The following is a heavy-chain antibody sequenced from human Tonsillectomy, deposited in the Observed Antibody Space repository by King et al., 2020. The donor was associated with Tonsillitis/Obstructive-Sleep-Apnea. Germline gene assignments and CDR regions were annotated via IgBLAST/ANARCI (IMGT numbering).Heavy chain of an antibody. J-gene: IGHJ6*02. V-gene: IGHV4-34*01. CDR2: INHSGST. CDR3: ATGYYYYYGMDV. CDR1: GGSFSGYY. Sequence: VQLQQWGAGLLKPSETLSLTCAVYGGSFSGYYWSWIRQPPGKGLEWIGEINHSGSTNYNPSLKSRVTISVDTSKNQFSLKLSSATAADTAVYYCATGYYYYYGMDVWGQGTTVTVSS.